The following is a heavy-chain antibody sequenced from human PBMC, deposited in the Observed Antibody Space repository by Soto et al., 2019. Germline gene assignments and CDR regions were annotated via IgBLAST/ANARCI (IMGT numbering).Heavy chain of an antibody. D-gene: IGHD3-22*01. Sequence: GGSLRLSCAASGFTFSSYAMHWVRQAPGKGLGWVAVISYDGSNKYYADSVKGRFTISRDNAKNTLYLQMNSLRAEDTAVYYCARSAHYYDSSGYYRCYYYGMDVWGQGTTVTVSS. CDR3: ARSAHYYDSSGYYRCYYYGMDV. CDR2: ISYDGSNK. J-gene: IGHJ6*02. CDR1: GFTFSSYA. V-gene: IGHV3-30-3*01.